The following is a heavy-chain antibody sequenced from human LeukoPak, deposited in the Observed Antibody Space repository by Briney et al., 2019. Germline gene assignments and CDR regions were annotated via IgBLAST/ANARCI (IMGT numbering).Heavy chain of an antibody. CDR2: ISDDGSRQ. V-gene: IGHV3-30-3*01. CDR3: VKDRTGTYNLDY. Sequence: PGRSLRLACAATGSTLSNYAIHWGRQAPGKGLEWVAFISDDGSRQHYADSVKGRFTISRDNSKNTLNLQMNSLRAEDTAVYYCVKDRTGTYNLDYWGQGTLVTVSS. CDR1: GSTLSNYA. D-gene: IGHD3-10*01. J-gene: IGHJ4*02.